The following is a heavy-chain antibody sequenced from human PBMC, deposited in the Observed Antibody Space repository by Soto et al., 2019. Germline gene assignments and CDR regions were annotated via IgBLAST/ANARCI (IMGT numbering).Heavy chain of an antibody. V-gene: IGHV3-48*01. CDR3: ATAVAVADYWGQGTLVTVFSVKKQMNSLLAGDTALYYCAKAALIATATTSGHAFDY. D-gene: IGHD6-13*01. Sequence: SLRLSCAASGFTFSSYSMNWVRQAPGKGLEWVSYISSSSSTIYYADSVKGRFTISRDNAKNSLYLQMNNLRAEDTAVYYCATAVAVADYWGQGTLVTVFSVKKQMNSLLAGDTALYYCAKAALIATATTSGHAFDYWGHGTLVTVSS. CDR2: ISSSSSTI. CDR1: GFTFSSYS. J-gene: IGHJ4*01.